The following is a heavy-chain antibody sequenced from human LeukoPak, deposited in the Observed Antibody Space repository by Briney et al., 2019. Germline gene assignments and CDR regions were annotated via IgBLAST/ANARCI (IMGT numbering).Heavy chain of an antibody. Sequence: ASVTVSCKASGYTFTSYGISWVRQAPGQGLERMGWISAYNGNTNYAQKLQGRVTMTTDTSTSTAYMELRSLRSEDTAVYYCARDNSVGDNAWWFDPWGQGTLVTVSS. CDR2: ISAYNGNT. J-gene: IGHJ5*02. CDR3: ARDNSVGDNAWWFDP. V-gene: IGHV1-18*01. D-gene: IGHD1-26*01. CDR1: GYTFTSYG.